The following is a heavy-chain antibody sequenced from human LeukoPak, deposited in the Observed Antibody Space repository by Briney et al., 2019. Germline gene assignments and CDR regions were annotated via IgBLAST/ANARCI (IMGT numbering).Heavy chain of an antibody. J-gene: IGHJ4*02. Sequence: HPGGSLRLSCAAPGFTFSSYAMSWVRQAPGKGLEWVSGISGSGGSTYYADSVKGRFTISRDNSKNTLDLQMNSLRAEDTAVYYCAKDKSPRPGVTMVRGVIMYWGQGTLVTVSS. D-gene: IGHD3-10*01. CDR1: GFTFSSYA. CDR3: AKDKSPRPGVTMVRGVIMY. V-gene: IGHV3-23*01. CDR2: ISGSGGST.